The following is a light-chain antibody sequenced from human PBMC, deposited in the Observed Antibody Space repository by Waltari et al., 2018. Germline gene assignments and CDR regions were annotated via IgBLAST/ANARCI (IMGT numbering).Light chain of an antibody. V-gene: IGLV2-11*01. CDR2: DVT. Sequence: QSALTQPRSVSGSPGQSVTISCTGSTGNVAVYNYVSWYQQHPGKAPNLIIYDVTQRPSGVPDRFSGSKSANTASLTISGLQTEDEADYYCCSYAGSYTWMFGGGTKVTVL. CDR3: CSYAGSYTWM. J-gene: IGLJ3*02. CDR1: TGNVAVYNY.